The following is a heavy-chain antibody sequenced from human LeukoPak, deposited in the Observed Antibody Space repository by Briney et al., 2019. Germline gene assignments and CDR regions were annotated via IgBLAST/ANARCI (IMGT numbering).Heavy chain of an antibody. CDR2: IYHSGST. V-gene: IGHV4-38-2*01. Sequence: SETLSLTCAVSGYSISSGYYWGWIRQPPGKGLEWIGSIYHSGSTYYNPSLKSRVTISVDTSKSQFSLKLSSVTAADTAVYYCARLYMVPSYYYYYMDVWGKGTTVTVSS. CDR3: ARLYMVPSYYYYYMDV. J-gene: IGHJ6*03. D-gene: IGHD3-10*01. CDR1: GYSISSGYY.